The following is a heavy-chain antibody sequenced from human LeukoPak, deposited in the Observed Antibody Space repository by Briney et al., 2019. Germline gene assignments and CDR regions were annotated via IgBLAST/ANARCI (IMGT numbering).Heavy chain of an antibody. CDR1: GGSISSGGYY. V-gene: IGHV4-31*01. CDR2: IYYSGST. D-gene: IGHD2-2*01. Sequence: ASQTLSLTCTVSGGSISSGGYYWSWIRQHPGKDLEWIGYIYYSGSTYYNPSLKSQVSISVDTSKNQFSLNLTSVTAADTAVYYCARVSSTRTGINWFDPWGQGTLVTVSS. CDR3: ARVSSTRTGINWFDP. J-gene: IGHJ5*02.